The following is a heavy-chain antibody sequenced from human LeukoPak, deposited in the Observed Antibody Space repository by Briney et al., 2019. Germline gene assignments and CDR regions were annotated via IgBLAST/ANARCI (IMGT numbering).Heavy chain of an antibody. CDR1: GGSIGSYY. V-gene: IGHV4-59*12. J-gene: IGHJ5*02. Sequence: SETLSLTCTVSGGSIGSYYWSWIRQPPGKGLEWIGYIYYSGSTNYNPSLKSRVTISVDRSKNQFSLKLSSVTAADTAVYYCARVKGPNYSSSWYHWFDPWGQGTLVTVSS. CDR3: ARVKGPNYSSSWYHWFDP. D-gene: IGHD6-13*01. CDR2: IYYSGST.